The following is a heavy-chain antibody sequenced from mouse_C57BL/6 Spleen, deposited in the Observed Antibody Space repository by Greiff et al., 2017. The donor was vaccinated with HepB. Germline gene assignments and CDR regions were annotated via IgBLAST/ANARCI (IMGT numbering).Heavy chain of an antibody. V-gene: IGHV1-76*01. CDR1: GYTFTDYY. CDR3: ARSSVEGFDY. D-gene: IGHD1-1*01. CDR2: IYPGSGNT. Sequence: QVQLQQSGAELVRPGASVKLSCKASGYTFTDYYINWVKQRPGQGLEWIARIYPGSGNTYYNEKFKGKATLTAEKSSSTAYMQLSSLTSEDSAVYFCARSSVEGFDYWGQGTTLTVSS. J-gene: IGHJ2*01.